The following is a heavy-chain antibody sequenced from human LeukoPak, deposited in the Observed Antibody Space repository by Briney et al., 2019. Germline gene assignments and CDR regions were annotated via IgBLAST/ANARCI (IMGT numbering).Heavy chain of an antibody. J-gene: IGHJ6*03. V-gene: IGHV4-4*09. CDR3: ARGGGIYYMDV. CDR1: GGSISSYY. CDR2: IYTSGST. Sequence: SETLSLTCTVSGGSISSYYWSWIRQPPGRGLEWIGYIYTSGSTNYNPSLKSRVTISVDTSKNQFSLKLSSVTAADTAVYYCARGGGIYYMDVWGKGTTVTVSS. D-gene: IGHD2-15*01.